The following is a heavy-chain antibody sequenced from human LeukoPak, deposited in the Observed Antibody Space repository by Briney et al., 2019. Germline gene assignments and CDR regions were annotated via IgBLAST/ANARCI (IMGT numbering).Heavy chain of an antibody. CDR2: ISGSGGIT. J-gene: IGHJ4*02. V-gene: IGHV3-23*01. Sequence: GGSLRLSCAASGLTFSSYAMSWVRQAPGNGLEWVPAISGSGGITYYADSVKGRFTISRDNSKNTLYLHMNSLRAADTAVYYCAKDYYASGTDDYWGQGTLVTVSS. D-gene: IGHD3-10*01. CDR1: GLTFSSYA. CDR3: AKDYYASGTDDY.